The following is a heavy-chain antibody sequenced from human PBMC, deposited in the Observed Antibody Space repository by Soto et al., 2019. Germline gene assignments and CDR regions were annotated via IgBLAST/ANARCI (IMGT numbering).Heavy chain of an antibody. Sequence: PSETLSLTCAVDGGSFSGYYWSWIRQPPGKGLEWIGEINHSGSTNYNPSLKSRVTISVDTSKNQFSLKLSSVTAADTAVYYCARDRIAVAGTRLAYFDYWGQGTLVTVSS. CDR1: GGSFSGYY. V-gene: IGHV4-34*01. J-gene: IGHJ4*02. CDR3: ARDRIAVAGTRLAYFDY. CDR2: INHSGST. D-gene: IGHD6-19*01.